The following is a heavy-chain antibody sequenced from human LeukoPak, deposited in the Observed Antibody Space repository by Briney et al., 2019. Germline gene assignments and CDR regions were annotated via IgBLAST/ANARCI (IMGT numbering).Heavy chain of an antibody. CDR3: ARGVISGIDALDI. Sequence: TGGSLRLSCAASGFTVSSNYISWVRQAPGKGLECVSVSYSGGSTDYADSVKGRFTISRDNSKNTLYLQMNSLRTEDTAAYYCARGVISGIDALDIWGQGTMVTVSS. CDR1: GFTVSSNY. D-gene: IGHD3-10*01. V-gene: IGHV3-66*02. CDR2: SYSGGST. J-gene: IGHJ3*02.